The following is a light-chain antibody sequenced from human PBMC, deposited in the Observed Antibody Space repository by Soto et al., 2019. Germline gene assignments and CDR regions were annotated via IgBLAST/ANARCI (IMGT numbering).Light chain of an antibody. Sequence: EIVLTQSPGTLSVSPGERVTLSCRASQSVSSNYLAWYQQRPGHAPRLLIFGASYRATGIPDRFSGSGSGTDFTLTISRLEPEDFAVYYCQQYSNSPSEFTFGPGTKVDSK. V-gene: IGKV3-20*01. CDR2: GAS. CDR3: QQYSNSPSEFT. J-gene: IGKJ3*01. CDR1: QSVSSNY.